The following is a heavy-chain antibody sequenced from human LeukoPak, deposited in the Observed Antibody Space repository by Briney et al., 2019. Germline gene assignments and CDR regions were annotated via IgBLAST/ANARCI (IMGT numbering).Heavy chain of an antibody. V-gene: IGHV3-30*18. CDR1: GFTFSSYG. Sequence: GGTLRLSCAASGFTFSSYGMSWVRQAPGKGLEWVAVISYDGSNKYYADSVKGRFTISRDNSKNTLYLQMNSLRAEDTAVYYCAKEEWLLAVYFDYWGQGTLVTVSS. J-gene: IGHJ4*02. CDR3: AKEEWLLAVYFDY. CDR2: ISYDGSNK. D-gene: IGHD3-3*01.